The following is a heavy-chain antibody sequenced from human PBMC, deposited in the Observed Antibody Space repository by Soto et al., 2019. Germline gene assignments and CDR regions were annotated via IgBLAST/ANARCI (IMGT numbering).Heavy chain of an antibody. CDR2: ISYDGSNE. V-gene: IGHV3-30*18. D-gene: IGHD3-3*01. CDR1: GFTFTTYA. J-gene: IGHJ6*02. Sequence: GGSLILSYAASGFTFTTYAMHWVRRVPGKVLEWVAVISYDGSNEYYADSVKGRFTISRDNSKNTLYLQMNSLRAEDTAVYYCAKDVLRFLEWLAFYGMDVWGQGT. CDR3: AKDVLRFLEWLAFYGMDV.